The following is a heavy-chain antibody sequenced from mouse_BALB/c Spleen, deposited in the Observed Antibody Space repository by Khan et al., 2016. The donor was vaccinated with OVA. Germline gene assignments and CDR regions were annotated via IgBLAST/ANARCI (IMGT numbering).Heavy chain of an antibody. D-gene: IGHD2-10*01. Sequence: QIQLVHSGPALKKPGETVKISCKASGYSFTNYGINWVKQSPGKALKWMGWINTYTGEPTYADDFKGRFAFSLETSANTAYLQINILKNEDTATYVCARPPYFSYTLDYWGQGTSVTVSS. CDR1: GYSFTNYG. J-gene: IGHJ4*01. CDR2: INTYTGEP. CDR3: ARPPYFSYTLDY. V-gene: IGHV9-3-1*01.